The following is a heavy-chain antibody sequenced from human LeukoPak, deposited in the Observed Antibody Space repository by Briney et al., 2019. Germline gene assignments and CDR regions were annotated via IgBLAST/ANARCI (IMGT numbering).Heavy chain of an antibody. J-gene: IGHJ4*02. Sequence: GASVKVSCKASGGTFSSYAISWVRQAPGQGLEWMGGIIPIFGTANYAQKFQGRVTITADESTSTAYMELRSLRSDDTAVYYCAREKLSDILTGFDYWGQGTLVTVSS. CDR3: AREKLSDILTGFDY. D-gene: IGHD3-9*01. V-gene: IGHV1-69*01. CDR1: GGTFSSYA. CDR2: IIPIFGTA.